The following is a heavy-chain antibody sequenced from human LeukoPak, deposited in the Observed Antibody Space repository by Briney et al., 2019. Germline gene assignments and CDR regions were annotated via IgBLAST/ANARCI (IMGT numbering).Heavy chain of an antibody. V-gene: IGHV3-53*01. CDR1: GYSISSGYY. Sequence: QPSETLSLTCTVSGYSISSGYYWGWVRQAPGKGLEWVSVIYSGGSTYYADSVKGRFTISRDNSKNTLYLQMNSLRAEDTAVYYCAKDPYSSTVTTEGYWGQGTLVTVSS. D-gene: IGHD4-17*01. CDR3: AKDPYSSTVTTEGY. J-gene: IGHJ4*02. CDR2: IYSGGST.